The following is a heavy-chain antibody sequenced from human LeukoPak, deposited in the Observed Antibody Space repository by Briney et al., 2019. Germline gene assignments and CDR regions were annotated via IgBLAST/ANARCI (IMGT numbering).Heavy chain of an antibody. CDR2: ISSSSSYI. D-gene: IGHD6-19*01. J-gene: IGHJ5*02. CDR3: ARSGVAGPPMGWFDP. CDR1: GFTFSSYS. Sequence: SGGSLRHSCAASGFTFSSYSMNWVRQAPGKGLEWVSSISSSSSYIYYADSVKGRFTISRDNAKNSLYLQMNSLRAEDAAVYYCARSGVAGPPMGWFDPWGQGTLVTVSS. V-gene: IGHV3-21*01.